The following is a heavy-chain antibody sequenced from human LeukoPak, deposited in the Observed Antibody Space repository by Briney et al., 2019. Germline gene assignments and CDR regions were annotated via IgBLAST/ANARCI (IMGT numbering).Heavy chain of an antibody. V-gene: IGHV1-18*01. Sequence: ASVKVSCKASGYTFTSYGISWVRQAPGQGLEWMGWISAYNGNTNYAQKLQGRVTMTTDTSTSTAYMELSSLRSEDTAVYYCARDSETYYYDSSGYSHWGQGTLVTVSS. J-gene: IGHJ4*02. CDR3: ARDSETYYYDSSGYSH. CDR2: ISAYNGNT. D-gene: IGHD3-22*01. CDR1: GYTFTSYG.